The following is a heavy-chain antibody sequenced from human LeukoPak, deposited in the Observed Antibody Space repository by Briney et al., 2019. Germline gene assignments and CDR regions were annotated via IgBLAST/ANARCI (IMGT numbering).Heavy chain of an antibody. CDR2: IYSDGRT. CDR3: ARESNSGYYLSY. V-gene: IGHV3-66*01. CDR1: GITVSSNY. D-gene: IGHD3-22*01. J-gene: IGHJ4*02. Sequence: PRGSLRLSCAASGITVSSNYMSWVRQAPGKGLEWVSVIYSDGRTFYADSVKGRFTISRDNSKNTLYLQMNSLRAEDTAVYYCARESNSGYYLSYWGQGTLVTVSS.